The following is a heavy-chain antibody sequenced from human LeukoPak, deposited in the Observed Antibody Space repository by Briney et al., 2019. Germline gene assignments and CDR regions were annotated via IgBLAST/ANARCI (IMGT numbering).Heavy chain of an antibody. J-gene: IGHJ4*02. V-gene: IGHV3-23*01. Sequence: GGSLRLSCAASGFTFSSHAMSWIRQAPGKGLEWVSVISGTGGSTYYGDSVKGRFTISRDNSKNTLYLQMNSLRAEDTAVYYCAKGGYYDSSGYYFYFDYWGQGTLVTVSS. CDR3: AKGGYYDSSGYYFYFDY. CDR2: ISGTGGST. CDR1: GFTFSSHA. D-gene: IGHD3-22*01.